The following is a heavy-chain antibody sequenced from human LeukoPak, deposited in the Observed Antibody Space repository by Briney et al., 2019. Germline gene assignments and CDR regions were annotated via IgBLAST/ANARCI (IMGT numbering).Heavy chain of an antibody. CDR3: ARAAYYYGSGTQNWLDP. Sequence: SETLSLTCTVSGGSISTSSYYWGWVRQPPGKGLEWIGNIFYSGSTYYSPSLKSRVTISVDTSKNQFSLNLKSVTAADTAVYYCARAAYYYGSGTQNWLDPWGQGTLVTASS. CDR2: IFYSGST. D-gene: IGHD3-10*01. J-gene: IGHJ5*02. CDR1: GGSISTSSYY. V-gene: IGHV4-39*07.